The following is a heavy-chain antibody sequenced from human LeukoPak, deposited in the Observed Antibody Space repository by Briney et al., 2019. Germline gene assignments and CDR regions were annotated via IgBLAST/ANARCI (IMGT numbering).Heavy chain of an antibody. D-gene: IGHD4-17*01. V-gene: IGHV3-48*04. CDR2: ISSISTSI. J-gene: IGHJ4*02. Sequence: GGSLRLSCATSEFTFNTYSMNWVRQAPGKGREGVSYISSISTSIYYSDSVKGRFTISRDNAKNSLYLQMNSLRAEDTAVYYCARERYGDYGTDYWGQGTLVTVSS. CDR3: ARERYGDYGTDY. CDR1: EFTFNTYS.